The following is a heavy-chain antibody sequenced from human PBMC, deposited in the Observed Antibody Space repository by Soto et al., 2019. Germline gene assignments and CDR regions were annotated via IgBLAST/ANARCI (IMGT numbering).Heavy chain of an antibody. D-gene: IGHD6-13*01. CDR3: ARRQSSSWYGL. J-gene: IGHJ4*02. CDR2: IYYSGST. Sequence: SETLSLTCTVSGGSISSYYWGWIRQPPGKGLEWIGSIYYSGSTYYNPSLKSRVTISVDTSKNQFSLRLSSVTAADTAVYYCARRQSSSWYGLWGQGTLVTVSS. CDR1: GGSISSYY. V-gene: IGHV4-39*01.